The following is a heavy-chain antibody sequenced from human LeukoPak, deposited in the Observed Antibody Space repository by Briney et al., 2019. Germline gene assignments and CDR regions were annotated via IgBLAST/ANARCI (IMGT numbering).Heavy chain of an antibody. CDR1: GFTFSNYW. D-gene: IGHD2-15*01. J-gene: IGHJ1*01. Sequence: GGSLRLSCAGSGFTFSNYWVHWVRQAPGKGLEWVSVIYSGGSTFYADSVKGRFTISRDNSKNTLYLQMNSLRAEDTAVYYCASDSYSPEYFQHWGQGTLVTVSS. V-gene: IGHV3-66*01. CDR2: IYSGGST. CDR3: ASDSYSPEYFQH.